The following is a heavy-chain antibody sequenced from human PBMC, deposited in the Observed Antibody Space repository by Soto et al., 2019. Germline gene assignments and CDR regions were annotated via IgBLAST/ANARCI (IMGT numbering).Heavy chain of an antibody. CDR2: INPNSGGT. Sequence: ASVKVSCKASGYTFTGYYMHWVRQAPGQGLEWMGWINPNSGGTNYAQKFQGWVTMTRDTSISTAYMELSRLRSDDTAVYYCARDGYDYIWGSYPWPSYYFDYWGQGTLVTVSS. CDR3: ARDGYDYIWGSYPWPSYYFDY. D-gene: IGHD3-16*02. J-gene: IGHJ4*02. CDR1: GYTFTGYY. V-gene: IGHV1-2*04.